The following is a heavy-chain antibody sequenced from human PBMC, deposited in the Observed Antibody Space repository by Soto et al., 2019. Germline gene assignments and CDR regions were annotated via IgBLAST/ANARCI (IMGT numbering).Heavy chain of an antibody. CDR3: AKDWNRYCSGSSCYSVPPYFYY. CDR2: ISYDGSNK. Sequence: PGGSLRLSCAASGFTFISYGMHWVLQAPGKGLEWVAVISYDGSNKYYADSVKGRFTISRDNSKNTLYLQMNSLRAEDTAVYYCAKDWNRYCSGSSCYSVPPYFYYCGQGTLVIVSS. J-gene: IGHJ4*02. CDR1: GFTFISYG. V-gene: IGHV3-30*18. D-gene: IGHD2-15*01.